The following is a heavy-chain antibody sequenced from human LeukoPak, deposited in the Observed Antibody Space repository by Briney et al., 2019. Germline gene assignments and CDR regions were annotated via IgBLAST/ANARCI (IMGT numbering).Heavy chain of an antibody. V-gene: IGHV3-64D*06. D-gene: IGHD2-2*01. CDR1: GFTFSSYA. CDR2: ISSNGGST. CDR3: VKDKGRCSSTSCYDAFDI. J-gene: IGHJ3*02. Sequence: GGSLRLSCSASGFTFSSYAMHWVRQAPGKGREYVSAISSNGGSTYYADSVKGRFTISRDNSKNTLYLQMSSLRAEDTAVYYCVKDKGRCSSTSCYDAFDIWGQGTMVTVSS.